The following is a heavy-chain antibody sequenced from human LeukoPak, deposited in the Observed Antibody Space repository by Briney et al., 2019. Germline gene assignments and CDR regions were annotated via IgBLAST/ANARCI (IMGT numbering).Heavy chain of an antibody. D-gene: IGHD3-22*01. CDR3: ARDRRDSSGYYNLFDY. CDR2: IIPILSQT. Sequence: SVKVSCKSSGGTISTHAINWVRQAPGQGLEWMGRIIPILSQTNYALKFRGRFTMTADESTNTAYMELSSLKSEDTAVYYCARDRRDSSGYYNLFDYWGQGTLVTVSS. CDR1: GGTISTHA. J-gene: IGHJ4*02. V-gene: IGHV1-69*11.